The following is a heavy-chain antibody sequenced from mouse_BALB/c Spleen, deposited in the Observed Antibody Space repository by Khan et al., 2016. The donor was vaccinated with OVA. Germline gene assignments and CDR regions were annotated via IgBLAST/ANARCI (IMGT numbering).Heavy chain of an antibody. CDR2: IDPFIGGA. Sequence: VQLQQSGPELMKPGASVKISCKASGYSFSTFYIHWVTRSHGKTLEWIGYIDPFIGGATYNQKFKGKATLTVDKSSSTAYMHLTSLTSEDSAVYYCARHGSTSWFAYWGQGTLVTVSA. CDR3: ARHGSTSWFAY. J-gene: IGHJ3*01. D-gene: IGHD1-1*01. V-gene: IGHV1S135*01. CDR1: GYSFSTFY.